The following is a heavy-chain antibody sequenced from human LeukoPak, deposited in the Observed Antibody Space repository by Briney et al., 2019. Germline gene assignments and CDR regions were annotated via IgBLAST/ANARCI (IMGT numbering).Heavy chain of an antibody. V-gene: IGHV1-2*02. Sequence: ASVKVSCKASGYTFTSYGISWVRQAPGQGLEWMGWVNPNSGGTNYAQKFQGRVTMTRDTPISTAYMELSRLRSDDTAVYYCARGYSSGWYVFDYWGQGTLVTVSS. CDR3: ARGYSSGWYVFDY. CDR1: GYTFTSYG. CDR2: VNPNSGGT. J-gene: IGHJ4*02. D-gene: IGHD6-19*01.